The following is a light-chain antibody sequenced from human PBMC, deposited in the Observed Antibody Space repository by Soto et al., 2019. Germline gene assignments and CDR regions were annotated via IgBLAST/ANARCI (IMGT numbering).Light chain of an antibody. V-gene: IGKV3-20*01. CDR3: QQYRTSPPTWT. Sequence: EIVLTQSPGTLSLSPGARATLSCRASQSVDRNYLAWYQHKPGQAPRLLIYGASTRATGIPDRFSGSGSGTDFTLTISRLEPEDFAVYYCQQYRTSPPTWTFGQGTKVDI. CDR1: QSVDRNY. CDR2: GAS. J-gene: IGKJ1*01.